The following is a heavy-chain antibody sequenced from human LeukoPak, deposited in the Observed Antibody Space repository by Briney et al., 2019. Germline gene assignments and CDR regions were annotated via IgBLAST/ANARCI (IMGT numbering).Heavy chain of an antibody. D-gene: IGHD6-19*01. CDR3: ARLPGIAVAGVFDY. CDR1: GYTFTRYG. Sequence: ASVKVSCKASGYTFTRYGISWVRQAPGQGLEWMGWISAYNGNTNYAQKLQGRVTMTTDTSTSTAYMELRSLRSDDTAMYYCARLPGIAVAGVFDYWGQGTLVTVSS. J-gene: IGHJ4*02. V-gene: IGHV1-18*01. CDR2: ISAYNGNT.